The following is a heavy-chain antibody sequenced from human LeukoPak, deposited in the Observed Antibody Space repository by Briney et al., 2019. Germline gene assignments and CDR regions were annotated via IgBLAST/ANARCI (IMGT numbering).Heavy chain of an antibody. CDR3: ARGLGIAAAGTSLDY. V-gene: IGHV4-34*01. CDR1: GGSFSGYY. J-gene: IGHJ4*02. CDR2: INHSGST. D-gene: IGHD6-13*01. Sequence: SETLSLTCAVYGGSFSGYYWSWIRQPPGKGLEWIGEINHSGSTNYNPSLKSRVTISVDTSKNQFSLKLSSVTAADTAVYYCARGLGIAAAGTSLDYWGQGTLVTVSS.